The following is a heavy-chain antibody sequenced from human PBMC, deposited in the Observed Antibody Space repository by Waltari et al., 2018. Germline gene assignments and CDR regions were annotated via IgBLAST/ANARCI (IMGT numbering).Heavy chain of an antibody. CDR3: AXPSNDYDNVGXHPYFDL. Sequence: QVQLVESGGXVVQPGRSLXLSCAAXGFTXSRFGMXWXRQAPGKGLEWGAFILHDGSNEYFADXLKGRFTISRDNXKDXLYLXXNXLRAEDTAXXYCAXPSNDYDNVGXHPYFDLXGQGTLVTVXS. D-gene: IGHD3-22*01. V-gene: IGHV3-33*01. CDR2: ILHDGSNE. J-gene: IGHJ4*02. CDR1: GFTXSRFG.